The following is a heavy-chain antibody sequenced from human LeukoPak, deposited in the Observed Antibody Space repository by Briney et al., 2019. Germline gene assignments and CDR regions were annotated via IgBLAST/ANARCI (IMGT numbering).Heavy chain of an antibody. CDR3: TRPAGGYCSSTSCPGVDY. J-gene: IGHJ4*02. CDR1: GLTFSGSA. D-gene: IGHD2-2*01. V-gene: IGHV3-73*01. Sequence: PGGSLRLSCAASGLTFSGSAMHWVRQASGSGLEWVGRIRSKANSYATAYAASVKGRFTISRDDSKNTAYLQMNSLKAEDTAVYYCTRPAGGYCSSTSCPGVDYWGQGTLVTVSS. CDR2: IRSKANSYAT.